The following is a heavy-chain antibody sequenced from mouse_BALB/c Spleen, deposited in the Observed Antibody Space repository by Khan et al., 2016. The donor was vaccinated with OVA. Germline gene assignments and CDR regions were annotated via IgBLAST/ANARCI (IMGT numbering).Heavy chain of an antibody. Sequence: QVQLKESGAELVRPGVSVKLSCTGSGYIFTDFSMHWVKRSHAKSLEWIGVISTYYGDSIYNQNFKDKATLTVDKSSSTAFLELARLTSEDSAIYYCARGNGNYRFAYWGQGTMVTVSA. V-gene: IGHV1S137*01. J-gene: IGHJ3*01. D-gene: IGHD2-1*01. CDR3: ARGNGNYRFAY. CDR1: GYIFTDFS. CDR2: ISTYYGDS.